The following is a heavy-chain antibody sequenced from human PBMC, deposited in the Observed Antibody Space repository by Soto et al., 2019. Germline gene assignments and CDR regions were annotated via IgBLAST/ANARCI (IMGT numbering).Heavy chain of an antibody. CDR2: ISAYNGNT. CDR3: ARDLRRITVTTSYYYYGMDV. D-gene: IGHD4-17*01. CDR1: GYTFTSYG. J-gene: IGHJ6*02. Sequence: QVQLVQSGAEVKKPGASVKVSCKASGYTFTSYGISWVRQAPGQGLEWMGWISAYNGNTNSAQKLQGRVTMTTDTSTSTAYMELRSLRSDDTAVDYCARDLRRITVTTSYYYYGMDVWGQGTTVTVSS. V-gene: IGHV1-18*01.